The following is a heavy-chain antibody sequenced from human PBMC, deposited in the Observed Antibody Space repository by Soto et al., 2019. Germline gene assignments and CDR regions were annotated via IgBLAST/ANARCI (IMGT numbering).Heavy chain of an antibody. Sequence: QVSLQESGPGLVKPSQTLSLTCFVYGDSITNGDYYWSWIRQPPGKDLEWIAYIYYNGITHYNPSLKSRFTISLDPSKNHFSLKMTSVTDTDTAVYSCARGIQEGFDPWGQGTLVTVSS. CDR1: GDSITNGDYY. J-gene: IGHJ5*02. CDR3: ARGIQEGFDP. CDR2: IYYNGIT. V-gene: IGHV4-30-4*01. D-gene: IGHD5-18*01.